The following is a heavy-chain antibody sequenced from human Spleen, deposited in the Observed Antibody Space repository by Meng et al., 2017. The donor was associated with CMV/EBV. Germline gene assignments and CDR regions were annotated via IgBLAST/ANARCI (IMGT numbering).Heavy chain of an antibody. CDR1: GLIFRGCG. CDR2: ICSSDTST. CDR3: AKDPLEGFDY. V-gene: IGHV3-23*03. Sequence: CGSYGLIFRGCGMRWVRQARGKGMKWISMICSSDTSTYYADTVKSRFAVSRDESKNKLYLQMNNLRAEDTAIYYCAKDPLEGFDYWGQGILVTVSS. J-gene: IGHJ4*02.